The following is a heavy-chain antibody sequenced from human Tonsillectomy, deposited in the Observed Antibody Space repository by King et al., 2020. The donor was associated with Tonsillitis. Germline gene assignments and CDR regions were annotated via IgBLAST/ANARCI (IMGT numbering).Heavy chain of an antibody. CDR1: GFAFIGYA. CDR2: ISSSSNYI. Sequence: VQLVESGGGLVKPGGSLRLSCEASGFAFIGYAMNWVRQAPGKGLEWVSSISSSSNYIYYADSVKGRFTISRDNAKNSLYLQMNSLRAEDTAVYYCARERGGYYYFDYWGQGTLVAVPS. CDR3: ARERGGYYYFDY. D-gene: IGHD3-3*01. J-gene: IGHJ4*02. V-gene: IGHV3-21*01.